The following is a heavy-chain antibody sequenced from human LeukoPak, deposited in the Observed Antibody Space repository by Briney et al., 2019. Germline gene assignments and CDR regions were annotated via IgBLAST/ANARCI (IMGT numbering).Heavy chain of an antibody. CDR3: ARDHSSGWPGGAFDI. J-gene: IGHJ3*02. Sequence: SETLSLTCTVSGGSISSGGYYWSWIRQPPGKGLEWIGYIYYSGSTNYNPSLKSRVTISVDTSKNQFSLKLSSVTAADTAVYYCARDHSSGWPGGAFDIWGQGTMVTVSS. D-gene: IGHD6-19*01. CDR2: IYYSGST. CDR1: GGSISSGGYY. V-gene: IGHV4-61*08.